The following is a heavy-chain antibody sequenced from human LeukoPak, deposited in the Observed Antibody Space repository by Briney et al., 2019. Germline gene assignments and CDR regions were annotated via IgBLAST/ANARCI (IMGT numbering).Heavy chain of an antibody. V-gene: IGHV4-59*01. CDR3: ARYYYGSGSYYRDAFDI. Sequence: PSETLSLTCTVSGGSISSYYWSWIRQPPGKGLEWIGYIYYSGSTNYNPSLKSRVTISVDTSKNQFSLKLSSVTAADTAVYYCARYYYGSGSYYRDAFDIWGQGTMVTVSS. CDR1: GGSISSYY. D-gene: IGHD3-10*01. J-gene: IGHJ3*02. CDR2: IYYSGST.